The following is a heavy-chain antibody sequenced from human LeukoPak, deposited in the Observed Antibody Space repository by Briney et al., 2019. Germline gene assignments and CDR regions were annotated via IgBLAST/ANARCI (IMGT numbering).Heavy chain of an antibody. V-gene: IGHV4-59*01. Sequence: PETLSLTCSVSGGSIRSYYWSWIRQPPGKGLEWIGNIYYSGSTNYNPSLKSRVTISVDTSKNQFSLKLSSVTAADTAVYYCARHYDSWTYPLDYWGQGTLVTVSS. J-gene: IGHJ4*02. CDR2: IYYSGST. CDR1: GGSIRSYY. CDR3: ARHYDSWTYPLDY. D-gene: IGHD3-10*01.